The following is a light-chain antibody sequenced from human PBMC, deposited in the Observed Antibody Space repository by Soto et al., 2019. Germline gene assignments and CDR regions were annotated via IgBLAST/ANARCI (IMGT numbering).Light chain of an antibody. CDR1: QNVNIC. CDR3: LQYNSLPHT. V-gene: IGKV1-5*03. J-gene: IGKJ2*01. CDR2: KTS. Sequence: DIQVTQSPSTLSASVGDRVIITCRASQNVNICLDWYQQRPRKAPKLLIYKTSSLESGVPSRFSGSGSGTEFTLTISSLETDDFGTYFCLQYNSLPHTFGQGTKLEIK.